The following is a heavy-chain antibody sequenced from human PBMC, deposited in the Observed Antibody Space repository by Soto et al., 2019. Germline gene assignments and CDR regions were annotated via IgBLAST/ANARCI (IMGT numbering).Heavy chain of an antibody. Sequence: EVQLVESGGGLIQPGGSLRLSCAASGFTVSNNYMSWVRQAPGKGLEWVSVIYSGGSTYYADSVGGRFTISRDNSKNTPSLQMNSLTPADTAVYYCGRVGKAVRYLDPWGQGTLVTVSP. J-gene: IGHJ5*02. CDR3: GRVGKAVRYLDP. CDR2: IYSGGST. V-gene: IGHV3-53*01. CDR1: GFTVSNNY. D-gene: IGHD3-16*02.